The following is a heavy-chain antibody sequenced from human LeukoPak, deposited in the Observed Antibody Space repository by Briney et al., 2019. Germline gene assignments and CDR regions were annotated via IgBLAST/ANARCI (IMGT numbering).Heavy chain of an antibody. CDR3: TRVTSGWYGGYYYYYMDV. J-gene: IGHJ6*03. CDR2: INPNSGGT. CDR1: GYTFTSYG. D-gene: IGHD6-19*01. Sequence: GASVKVSCKASGYTFTSYGISWVRQAPGQGLEWMGWINPNSGGTNYAQKFQGRVTMTRDTSISTAYMELSRLRSDDTAVYYCTRVTSGWYGGYYYYYMDVWGKGTTVTVSS. V-gene: IGHV1-2*02.